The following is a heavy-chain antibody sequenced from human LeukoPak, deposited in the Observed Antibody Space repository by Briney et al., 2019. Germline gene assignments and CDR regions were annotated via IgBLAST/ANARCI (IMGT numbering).Heavy chain of an antibody. J-gene: IGHJ4*02. D-gene: IGHD1-1*01. V-gene: IGHV3-33*06. CDR1: GFTFSSYG. CDR2: VWDDGSSQ. Sequence: GRSLRLSCAASGFTFSSYGMHWVRQAPGKGLEWVAVVWDDGSSQNYADSVKGRFTISRDNSKNTLYLELNSLRVEDTATFYCAKGQELDDGVFDSWGQGTMVTVSS. CDR3: AKGQELDDGVFDS.